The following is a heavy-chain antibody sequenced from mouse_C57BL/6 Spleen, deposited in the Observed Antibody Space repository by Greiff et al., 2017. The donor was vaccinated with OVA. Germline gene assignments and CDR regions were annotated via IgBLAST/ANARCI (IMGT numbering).Heavy chain of an antibody. CDR3: ARSNWGDY. V-gene: IGHV1-66*01. J-gene: IGHJ2*01. CDR2: IYPGSGNT. Sequence: VQLQESGPELVKPGASVKISCKASGYSFTSYYIHWVKQRPGQGLEWIGWIYPGSGNTKYNEKFKGKATLTADASSSTAYMQLSSLTSEDSAVYYCARSNWGDYWGQGTTLTVSS. D-gene: IGHD4-1*01. CDR1: GYSFTSYY.